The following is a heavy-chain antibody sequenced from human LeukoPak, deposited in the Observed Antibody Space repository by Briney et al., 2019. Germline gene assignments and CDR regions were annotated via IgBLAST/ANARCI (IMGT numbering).Heavy chain of an antibody. D-gene: IGHD1-26*01. V-gene: IGHV3-9*01. CDR2: IGWDSGRI. CDR1: GLILNDHA. Sequence: GRSLRLSCVGSGLILNDHAMHWVRQVPGKGLEWVSGIGWDSGRIGYADSVRGRFTISRDNAKNSLYLQMNSLRTEDTALYYCAKAPSVGAPFDYWGQGTLVTVSS. J-gene: IGHJ4*02. CDR3: AKAPSVGAPFDY.